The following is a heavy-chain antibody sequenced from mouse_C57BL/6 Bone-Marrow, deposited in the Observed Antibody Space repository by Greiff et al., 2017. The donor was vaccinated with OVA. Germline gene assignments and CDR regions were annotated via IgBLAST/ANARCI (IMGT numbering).Heavy chain of an antibody. CDR2: ISYDGSN. V-gene: IGHV3-6*01. CDR3: ARDRIYSNYAWFAY. D-gene: IGHD2-5*01. CDR1: GYSITSGYY. Sequence: EVQLQESGPGLVKPSQSLSLTCSVTGYSITSGYYWNWIRQFPGNKLEWMGYISYDGSNNYNPSLKNRISITRDTSKNQFFLKLNSVTTEDTATYYCARDRIYSNYAWFAYWGQGTLVTVSA. J-gene: IGHJ3*01.